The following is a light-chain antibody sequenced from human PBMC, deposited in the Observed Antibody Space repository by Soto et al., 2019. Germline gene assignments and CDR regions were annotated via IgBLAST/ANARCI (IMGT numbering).Light chain of an antibody. Sequence: SYELTQPPSVSVSPGQTASITCSGDKLGDKYACWYQQKPGQSPVLVIYQDSKRPSGIPERFSGSNSGNTATLTISGTLAVDEADYYCQAWDSSIVVFGGGTKLTVL. CDR1: KLGDKY. V-gene: IGLV3-1*01. J-gene: IGLJ2*01. CDR2: QDS. CDR3: QAWDSSIVV.